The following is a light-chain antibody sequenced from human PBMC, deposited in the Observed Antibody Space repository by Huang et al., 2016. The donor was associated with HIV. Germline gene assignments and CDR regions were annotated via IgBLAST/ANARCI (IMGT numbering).Light chain of an antibody. J-gene: IGKJ1*01. CDR1: QSLSSQ. V-gene: IGKV3-15*01. Sequence: EIVMTQSPATLSVSPGERVTLSCRASQSLSSQLAWYQQKRGQAPRLLIYGVSTRATDIPARFSGSVSGTDFTITINSLQSEDFATYYCQQYNDWPLTFGQGTEVEIK. CDR3: QQYNDWPLT. CDR2: GVS.